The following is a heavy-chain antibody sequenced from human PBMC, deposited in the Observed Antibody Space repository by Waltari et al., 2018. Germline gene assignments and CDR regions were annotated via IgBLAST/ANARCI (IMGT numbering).Heavy chain of an antibody. CDR3: WRAGRDYGMDV. J-gene: IGHJ6*02. Sequence: EVQLVESGGGLVQPGGSLRLSCSASGFTFSSYAMYWVRQAPGNGLEYVSGISSNGGSTYHADSVKGRFTISRDNSKNTLYLQMSSLRAEDTAVYYCWRAGRDYGMDVWGQGTTVTVSS. V-gene: IGHV3-64D*06. CDR2: ISSNGGST. CDR1: GFTFSSYA.